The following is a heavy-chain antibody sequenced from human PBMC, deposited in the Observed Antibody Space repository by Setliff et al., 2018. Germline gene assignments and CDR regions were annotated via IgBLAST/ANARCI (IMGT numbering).Heavy chain of an antibody. Sequence: PSETLSLTCAVSGASIRQTSYFWTWVRQPAGKGLEWIGHIYITGNPHVNPSLNSRVAMSLYNSVNQFSLNLQSVTAADTAVYYCTRVYYTSREMYFDILGQGHPVAVSS. V-gene: IGHV4-61*09. D-gene: IGHD3-3*01. CDR3: TRVYYTSREMYFDI. CDR1: GASIRQTSYF. CDR2: IYITGNP. J-gene: IGHJ4*02.